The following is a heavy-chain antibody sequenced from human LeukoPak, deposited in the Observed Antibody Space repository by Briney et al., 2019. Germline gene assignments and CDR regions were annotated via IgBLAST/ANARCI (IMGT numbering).Heavy chain of an antibody. Sequence: GGSVRLSCAASGFSFSGYGMHWVRQAPGKGLEWVAFIQHDGTQYHTDSVKGRFIISRDNSRSTLFLQMNSLGVEDTAVYYCGTGRERAYNCLDSWGQGTLVTVSS. CDR1: GFSFSGYG. V-gene: IGHV3-30*02. CDR2: IQHDGTQ. D-gene: IGHD5-24*01. J-gene: IGHJ4*02. CDR3: GTGRERAYNCLDS.